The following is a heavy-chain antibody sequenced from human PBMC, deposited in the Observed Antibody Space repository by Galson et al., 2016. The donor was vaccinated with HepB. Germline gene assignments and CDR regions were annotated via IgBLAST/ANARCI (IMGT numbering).Heavy chain of an antibody. CDR2: ISHNGSA. V-gene: IGHV4-4*02. D-gene: IGHD2-8*02. CDR1: GGSIDTTNW. Sequence: SETLSLTCAVSGGSIDTTNWWSWVRQPPGKGLEWIGDISHNGSANYNPSLKSRVTISVDRSKSQFSLKLSSVTAADTAIYYCARSYIELAYYYYYAMDVWGHGTSVIVSS. J-gene: IGHJ6*02. CDR3: ARSYIELAYYYYYAMDV.